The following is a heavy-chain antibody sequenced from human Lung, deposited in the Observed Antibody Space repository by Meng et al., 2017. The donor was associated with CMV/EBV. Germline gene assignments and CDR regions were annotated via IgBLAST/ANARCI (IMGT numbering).Heavy chain of an antibody. CDR3: ARDWEGSWAVFDY. CDR2: INPNSGGT. D-gene: IGHD6-13*01. Sequence: QFKRVQLGADVKKPVASVKVSCKASGYTFTGYYMHWVRQVSGKGLEWMGWINPNSGGTNYAQKFQGWATMTRDTSISTAYMELSRLGSDDTAVYYCARDWEGSWAVFDYWGQGTLAPSPQ. CDR1: GYTFTGYY. J-gene: IGHJ4*02. V-gene: IGHV1-2*04.